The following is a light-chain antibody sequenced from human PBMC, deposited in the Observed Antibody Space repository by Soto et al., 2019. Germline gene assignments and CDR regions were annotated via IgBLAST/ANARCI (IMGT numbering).Light chain of an antibody. V-gene: IGLV1-40*01. CDR3: QSYDTSLSVV. J-gene: IGLJ2*01. CDR1: SSNIGAGYD. CDR2: ANS. Sequence: QSVLTQSPSVSGAPGQRVTISYTGSSSNIGAGYDVHWYQQLPGTAPKLLIYANSNRPSGVPDRFSGSKSGTSASLAITGLQAEDEADYYCQSYDTSLSVVFGGGTKLTVL.